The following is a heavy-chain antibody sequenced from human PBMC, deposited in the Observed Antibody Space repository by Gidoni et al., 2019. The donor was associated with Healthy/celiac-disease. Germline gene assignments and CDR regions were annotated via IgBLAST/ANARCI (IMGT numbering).Heavy chain of an antibody. CDR1: GFTFSRYA. V-gene: IGHV3-23*01. Sequence: EVPLLEPGGGLVQPGGSLILACAASGFTFSRYAMSWVRQAPGKGMEWFSAISGSGGSTYYADSVKCRFTISRDNSKNTLYLQINSLRAEDTAVYYCAKDLLLARWELLRVNAFDIWGQGTMVTVSS. CDR2: ISGSGGST. CDR3: AKDLLLARWELLRVNAFDI. J-gene: IGHJ3*02. D-gene: IGHD1-26*01.